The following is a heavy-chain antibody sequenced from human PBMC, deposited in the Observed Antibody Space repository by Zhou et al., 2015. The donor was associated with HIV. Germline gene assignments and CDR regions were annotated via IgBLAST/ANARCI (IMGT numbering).Heavy chain of an antibody. V-gene: IGHV1-69*01. D-gene: IGHD3-10*01. CDR2: IIPVFGTT. J-gene: IGHJ6*02. Sequence: QVQLVQSGAEVKKPGSSVKVSCKASGGTFDTYGLTWVRQAPGQGLEWMGGIIPVFGTTKYAQKFQGRVTITADESTSTAYMELSSLRSEDTAVYYCARDTDSGPSEYYYGMDVWGQGTTVTVSS. CDR3: ARDTDSGPSEYYYGMDV. CDR1: GGTFDTYG.